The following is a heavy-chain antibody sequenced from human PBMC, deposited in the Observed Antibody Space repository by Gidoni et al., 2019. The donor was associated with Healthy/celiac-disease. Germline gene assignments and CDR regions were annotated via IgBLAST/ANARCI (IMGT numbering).Heavy chain of an antibody. V-gene: IGHV1-3*01. CDR1: GYTFTSYD. CDR2: INAGNGNT. D-gene: IGHD3-10*01. CDR3: ARGYYYGSGSLKY. Sequence: QVQLVQSGAEGKKPGASVKVSCKAPGYTFTSYDLHWVRQAPGQRLEWMGWINAGNGNTTYSQKFQGRVTITRDTSASTAYMELSSLRSEDTAVYYCARGYYYGSGSLKYWGQGTLVTVSS. J-gene: IGHJ4*02.